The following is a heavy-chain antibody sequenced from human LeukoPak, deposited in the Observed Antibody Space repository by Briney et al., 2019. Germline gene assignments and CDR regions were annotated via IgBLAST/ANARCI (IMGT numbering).Heavy chain of an antibody. D-gene: IGHD1-26*01. J-gene: IGHJ4*02. CDR1: GGSFSGYY. Sequence: SETLSLTCAVYGGSFSGYYWSWIRQPPGKGLEWIGEINHSGSTNYNPSLKSRVTISVDTSKNQFSLKLSSVTAADTAVYYCASDRQARGSLYFDYWGQGTLVTVSS. V-gene: IGHV4-34*01. CDR3: ASDRQARGSLYFDY. CDR2: INHSGST.